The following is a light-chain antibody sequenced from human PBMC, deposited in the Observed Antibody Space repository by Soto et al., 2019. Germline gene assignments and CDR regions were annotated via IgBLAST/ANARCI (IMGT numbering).Light chain of an antibody. CDR2: GAS. J-gene: IGKJ3*01. CDR1: QSVSSNL. V-gene: IGKV3-20*01. CDR3: QQYGSSPPFT. Sequence: IVLTQSPGTLSLSPGERATLSCRASQSVSSNLLAWYQQKPGQAPRLLMYGASSRATGIPDRFSGGGSETEFTRTISRLEPEDFAMYYCQQYGSSPPFTFGPGTKVDIK.